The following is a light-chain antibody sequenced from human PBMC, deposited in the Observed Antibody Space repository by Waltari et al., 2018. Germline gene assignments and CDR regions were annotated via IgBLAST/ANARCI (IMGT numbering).Light chain of an antibody. CDR1: SSNLGNNY. CDR2: DND. V-gene: IGLV1-51*01. J-gene: IGLJ2*01. CDR3: VAWDNSLSAVL. Sequence: QSVLPQPPSVSAAPGQKVTTSCSGSSSNLGNNYGSWYQHLPGRAPKLLIYDNDKRYSGIPDRFSGSKSSTSATLGITGLQTGDEADYYCVAWDNSLSAVLFGGGTKLTVL.